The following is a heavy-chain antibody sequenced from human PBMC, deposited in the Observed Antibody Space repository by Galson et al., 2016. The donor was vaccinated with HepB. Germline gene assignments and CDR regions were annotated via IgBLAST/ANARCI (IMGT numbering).Heavy chain of an antibody. Sequence: SETLSLTCNVSGVSINSRSYFWGWIRQPPGKGLEWIGSIYYNGKTYYNSSLKSRVTVSVDMSNNQFSLELRSVTAAETAVYYCTRQGDYGDFGRYFDLWGRGTLVTVSS. CDR2: IYYNGKT. CDR3: TRQGDYGDFGRYFDL. J-gene: IGHJ2*01. V-gene: IGHV4-39*01. CDR1: GVSINSRSYF. D-gene: IGHD4-17*01.